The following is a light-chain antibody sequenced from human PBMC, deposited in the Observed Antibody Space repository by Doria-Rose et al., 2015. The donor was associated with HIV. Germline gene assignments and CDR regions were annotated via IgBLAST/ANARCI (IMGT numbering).Light chain of an antibody. V-gene: IGLV1-40*01. Sequence: VSGAPGQSVTISCTGSSSNIGAGYGVHWYQQLPGTAPKLLIHGNSNRPSGVSDRFSGSKSGTSASLAITGLQAEDEAVYYCQSYDSGLSVAFGGGTKLTVL. CDR1: SSNIGAGYG. CDR2: GNS. J-gene: IGLJ2*01. CDR3: QSYDSGLSVA.